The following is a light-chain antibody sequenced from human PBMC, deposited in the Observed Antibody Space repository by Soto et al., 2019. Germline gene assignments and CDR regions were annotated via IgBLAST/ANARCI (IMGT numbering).Light chain of an antibody. CDR2: GNN. J-gene: IGLJ1*01. V-gene: IGLV1-40*01. Sequence: QPVLTQPPSVSGAPGQRVTISCTGSSSNIGAGYDVHWYQRLPGTAPKVLISGNNNRPSGVPDRFSGSKSGTSASLAITGLQAEDEADYYCQSYDSSLSGSYVFGTGTKVTVL. CDR1: SSNIGAGYD. CDR3: QSYDSSLSGSYV.